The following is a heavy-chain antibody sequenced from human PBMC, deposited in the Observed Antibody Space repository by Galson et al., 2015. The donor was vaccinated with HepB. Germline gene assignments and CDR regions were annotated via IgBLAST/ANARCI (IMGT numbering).Heavy chain of an antibody. CDR1: GFSFSTYG. CDR3: AKVFICSGSDYDDGFDM. Sequence: SLRLSCAASGFSFSTYGMHWVRQAPGKGLEWVAVIWYDGNNKDYAHSVKGRFTISRDNSKNTLYLQMNSLRVEDTAVYYCAKVFICSGSDYDDGFDMWGQGTMVTVSS. J-gene: IGHJ3*02. D-gene: IGHD3-10*02. V-gene: IGHV3-33*06. CDR2: IWYDGNNK.